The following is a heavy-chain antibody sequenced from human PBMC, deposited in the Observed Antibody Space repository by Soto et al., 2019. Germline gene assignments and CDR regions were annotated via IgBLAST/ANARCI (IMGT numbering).Heavy chain of an antibody. Sequence: SETLSLTCAVYGGSFSGYYWSWIRQPPGKGLEWIGEINHSGSTNYNPSLKSRVTISVDTSKNQFSLKLSSVTAADTAVYYCAMGPYWYFDLWGRGTLVTVSS. J-gene: IGHJ2*01. V-gene: IGHV4-34*01. CDR1: GGSFSGYY. CDR3: AMGPYWYFDL. CDR2: INHSGST.